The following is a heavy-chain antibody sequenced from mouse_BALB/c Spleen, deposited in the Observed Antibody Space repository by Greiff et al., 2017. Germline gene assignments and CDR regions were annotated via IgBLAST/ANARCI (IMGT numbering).Heavy chain of an antibody. CDR1: GFTFSSFG. CDR2: ISSGSSTI. Sequence: DVKLVESGGGLVQPGGSRKLSCAASGFTFSSFGMHWVRQAPEKGLEWVAYISSGSSTIYYADTVKGRFTISRDNPKNTLFLQMTSLRSEDTAMYYCARSGASPFAYWGQGTLVTVSA. J-gene: IGHJ3*01. V-gene: IGHV5-17*02. D-gene: IGHD3-2*02. CDR3: ARSGASPFAY.